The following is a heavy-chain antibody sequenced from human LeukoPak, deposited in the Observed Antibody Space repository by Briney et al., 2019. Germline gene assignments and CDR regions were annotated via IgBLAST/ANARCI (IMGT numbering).Heavy chain of an antibody. CDR1: GFTFSTYG. Sequence: GGSLRLSCAASGFTFSTYGMHWVRQAPGKGLEWVATISDNGASTYYADSIKGRSSISRDNTKNTLSLQLDSLRPGDTAVYYCVKDSASTATNYYYYWGMNVWGQGTTVTVSS. V-gene: IGHV3-30*18. D-gene: IGHD2-15*01. CDR2: ISDNGAST. CDR3: VKDSASTATNYYYYWGMNV. J-gene: IGHJ6*02.